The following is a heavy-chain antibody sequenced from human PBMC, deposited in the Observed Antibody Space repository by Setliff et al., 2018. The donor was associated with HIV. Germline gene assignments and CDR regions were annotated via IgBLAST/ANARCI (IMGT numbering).Heavy chain of an antibody. V-gene: IGHV4-59*01. J-gene: IGHJ4*02. D-gene: IGHD3-10*01. Sequence: TSETLSLTCTASGGSMSSYYWSWIRQPPGKGLEWIGSIYYTGSTDYNPSLMSRVTISLDTPKNQFSLKLNSVIAADTAVYYCARNRVPSSLWGQGTLVTVSS. CDR3: ARNRVPSSL. CDR1: GGSMSSYY. CDR2: IYYTGST.